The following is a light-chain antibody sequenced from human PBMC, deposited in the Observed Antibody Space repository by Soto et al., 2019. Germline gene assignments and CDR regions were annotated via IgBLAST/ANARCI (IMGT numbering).Light chain of an antibody. J-gene: IGLJ1*01. CDR2: DNN. Sequence: QSVLTQPPSVSGAPGQRVTISCTGSSSNIGAGYDVHWYQQLPGTAPKLLIYDNNNRPSGVPDRFSGSKSGTSASLAITGLQAEDEADYYCQSYDSSLSGYVFGTGTKV. CDR3: QSYDSSLSGYV. V-gene: IGLV1-40*01. CDR1: SSNIGAGYD.